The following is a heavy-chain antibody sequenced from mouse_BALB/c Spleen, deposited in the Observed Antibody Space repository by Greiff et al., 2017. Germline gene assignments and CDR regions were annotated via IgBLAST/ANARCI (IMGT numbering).Heavy chain of an antibody. CDR3: ALYDGYIAWFAY. D-gene: IGHD2-3*01. V-gene: IGHV14-3*02. CDR2: IDPANGNT. CDR1: GFNIKDTY. Sequence: VQLKQSGAELVKPGASVKLSCTASGFNIKDTYMHWVKQRPEQGLEWIGRIDPANGNTKYDPKFQGKATITADTSSNTAYLQLSSLTSEDTAVYYCALYDGYIAWFAYWGQGTLVTVSA. J-gene: IGHJ3*01.